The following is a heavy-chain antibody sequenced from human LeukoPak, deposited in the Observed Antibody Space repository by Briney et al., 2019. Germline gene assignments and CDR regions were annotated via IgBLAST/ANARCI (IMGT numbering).Heavy chain of an antibody. V-gene: IGHV1-2*02. CDR1: GYTFTGYY. CDR2: INPNSGGT. J-gene: IGHJ4*02. D-gene: IGHD1-1*01. CDR3: ASSTETMTYFDY. Sequence: APVKVSCKASGYTFTGYYMHWVRQAPGQGLEWMGWINPNSGGTNYAQKFQGRVTMTRDTSISTAYMELSRLRSDDTAVYYCASSTETMTYFDYWGQGTLVTVSS.